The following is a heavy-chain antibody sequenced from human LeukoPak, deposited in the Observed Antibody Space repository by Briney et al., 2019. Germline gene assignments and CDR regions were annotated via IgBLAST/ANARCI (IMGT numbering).Heavy chain of an antibody. D-gene: IGHD2-15*01. CDR3: ARLSCSSGGCYDAY. CDR1: GGSISSYY. Sequence: SETLSLTCTVSGGSISSYYWSWIRQPPGKGLEWIGYIYYTGSPNYNPSLKSRVSISVDTSRNQFSLQLSSVTAADTAVYYCARLSCSSGGCYDAYWGQGTLVTVSS. V-gene: IGHV4-59*08. CDR2: IYYTGSP. J-gene: IGHJ4*02.